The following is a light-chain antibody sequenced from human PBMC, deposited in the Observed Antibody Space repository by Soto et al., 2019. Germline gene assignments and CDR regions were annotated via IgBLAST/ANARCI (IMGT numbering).Light chain of an antibody. Sequence: DIQMTQSPSTLSASVGDRVTITCRASQTISTLLAWYQQRPGKAPNLLIYKASSLDSGVPSRFSGSGSGTEFTLTISSLQPDDFATYFCQKYSTYPWTFGQGTKVEVK. CDR3: QKYSTYPWT. CDR1: QTISTL. CDR2: KAS. V-gene: IGKV1-5*03. J-gene: IGKJ1*01.